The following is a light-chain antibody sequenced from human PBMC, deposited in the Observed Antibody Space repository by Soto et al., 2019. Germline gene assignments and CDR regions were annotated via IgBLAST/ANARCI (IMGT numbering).Light chain of an antibody. Sequence: DIPMTQSPSSLSASVGDRVTITCRASQSISSYLNWYQQKPGKAPKLLIYAASSLQSGVPSRFSGSTSGTEFTLSIRSLQPEDVATYYCQQSYGTPPTFGPGTKVVIK. CDR2: AAS. V-gene: IGKV1-39*01. CDR3: QQSYGTPPT. J-gene: IGKJ3*01. CDR1: QSISSY.